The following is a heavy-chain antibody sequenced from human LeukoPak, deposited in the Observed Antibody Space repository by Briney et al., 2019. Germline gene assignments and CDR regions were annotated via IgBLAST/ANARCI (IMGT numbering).Heavy chain of an antibody. J-gene: IGHJ5*02. V-gene: IGHV3-53*01. Sequence: GGSLRLSCAASGFSVRSNYMTWVRQAPGKGLEWGSLIYTGGTTYYAASVKRRFTISKDNSKNTLYLEMNNLRDDDTAVYYCAREYGSGMDYFDPWGQGTLVTVSS. CDR2: IYTGGTT. D-gene: IGHD3-10*01. CDR1: GFSVRSNY. CDR3: AREYGSGMDYFDP.